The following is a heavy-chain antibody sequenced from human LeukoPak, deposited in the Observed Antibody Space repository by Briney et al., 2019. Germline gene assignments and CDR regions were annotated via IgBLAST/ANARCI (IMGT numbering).Heavy chain of an antibody. CDR2: INPNSGGT. CDR3: ARDLAGATLGELFDY. Sequence: ASVKVSCKASGYTFTGYYMHWVRQAPGQGLEWMGWINPNSGGTNYAQKFQGRVTMTRDTSISTAYMELSRLRSDDTAVYYCARDLAGATLGELFDYWGQGTLVTVSS. J-gene: IGHJ4*02. V-gene: IGHV1-2*02. D-gene: IGHD1-26*01. CDR1: GYTFTGYY.